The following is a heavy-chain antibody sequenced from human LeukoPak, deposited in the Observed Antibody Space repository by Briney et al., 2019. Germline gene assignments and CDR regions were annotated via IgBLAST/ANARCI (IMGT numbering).Heavy chain of an antibody. CDR1: GFTFRSYA. CDR3: ARDPGLRLGELSLASDY. Sequence: GGSLRLSCAASGFTFRSYAMSWVRQAPGKGLEWVSGISGSGDSTYYADSVKGRFTISRDNSKNTLYLQMNSLRAEDTAVYYCARDPGLRLGELSLASDYWGQGTLVTVSS. J-gene: IGHJ4*02. V-gene: IGHV3-23*01. D-gene: IGHD3-16*02. CDR2: ISGSGDST.